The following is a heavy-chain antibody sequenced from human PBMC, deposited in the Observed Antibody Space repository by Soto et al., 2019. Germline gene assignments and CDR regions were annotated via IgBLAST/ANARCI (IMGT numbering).Heavy chain of an antibody. V-gene: IGHV4-59*08. J-gene: IGHJ4*02. Sequence: SETLSLTCTVSGGSISSYYWSWIRQPPGKGLEWIGYIYYSGSTNYNPSLKSRVTISVDTSKNQFSLKLSSVTAADTAVYYCARYCSSTSCYTGFAYWGQGTLVTVSS. CDR2: IYYSGST. CDR1: GGSISSYY. D-gene: IGHD2-2*01. CDR3: ARYCSSTSCYTGFAY.